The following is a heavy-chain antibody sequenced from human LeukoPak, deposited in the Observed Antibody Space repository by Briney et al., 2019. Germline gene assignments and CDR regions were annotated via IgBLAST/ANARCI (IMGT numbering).Heavy chain of an antibody. Sequence: GGSLRLSCAASGFTFSNFWMSWVRQAPGKGLEWVANINQDGSEKYYVDSVRGRFTISRDNAKNSLYLQMNSLRAEDTAVYYCARASVAVAGEFDYWGQGTLVTVSS. V-gene: IGHV3-7*02. CDR2: INQDGSEK. CDR3: ARASVAVAGEFDY. J-gene: IGHJ4*02. CDR1: GFTFSNFW. D-gene: IGHD6-19*01.